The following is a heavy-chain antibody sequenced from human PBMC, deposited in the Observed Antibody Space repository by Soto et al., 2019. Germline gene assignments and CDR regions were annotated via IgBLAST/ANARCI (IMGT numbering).Heavy chain of an antibody. CDR3: ANISIPYSSSYDLDH. Sequence: EVQLLESGGGLVQPGGSLRLSCVASGFSFSGYAMSWVRQAPGKGLVWVSSMTATGVSIYYADSVRGRFTISRDNSKNTLYLQMSSLRAEDTAMYYCANISIPYSSSYDLDHWGRGALVTVSS. CDR1: GFSFSGYA. CDR2: MTATGVSI. J-gene: IGHJ4*02. V-gene: IGHV3-23*01. D-gene: IGHD6-6*01.